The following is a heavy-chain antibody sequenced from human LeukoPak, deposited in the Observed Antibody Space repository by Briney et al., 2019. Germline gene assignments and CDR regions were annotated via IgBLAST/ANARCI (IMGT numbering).Heavy chain of an antibody. Sequence: ASVKVSCKASGGTFSSYAISWVRQAPGQGLEWMGGITLIFGTANYAQKFQGRVTITTDESTSTAYMELSSLRSEDTAVYYCARAWWEQYNWFDPWGQGTLVTVSS. J-gene: IGHJ5*02. CDR1: GGTFSSYA. V-gene: IGHV1-69*05. D-gene: IGHD1/OR15-1a*01. CDR3: ARAWWEQYNWFDP. CDR2: ITLIFGTA.